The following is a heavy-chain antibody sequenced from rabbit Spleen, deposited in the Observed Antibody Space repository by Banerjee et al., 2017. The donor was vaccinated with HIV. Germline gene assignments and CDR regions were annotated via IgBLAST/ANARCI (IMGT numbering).Heavy chain of an antibody. V-gene: IGHV1S45*01. D-gene: IGHD1-1*01. CDR2: IDTSYGDT. Sequence: LEESGGGLVKPGGTLTLTCTVSGFSFSSNWICWVRQAPGKGLEWIACIDTSYGDTDYANWPKGRFTISKTSSTTVTLQMTSLTAADTATYFCARNYVNAFEPWGPGTLVTGS. CDR1: GFSFSSNW. CDR3: ARNYVNAFEP. J-gene: IGHJ2*01.